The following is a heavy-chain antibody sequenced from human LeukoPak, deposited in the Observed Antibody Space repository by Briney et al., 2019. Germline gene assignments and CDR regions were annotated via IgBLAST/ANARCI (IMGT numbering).Heavy chain of an antibody. Sequence: GESLKISCKGSGYTFTSYWIGWVRQMPGKGLEWMGIIYPADSDTRYSPSFQGQVTISADKSITTAYLQWAGLKASDTAIYYCASYRGSSGRHFDYWGQGTLVTVSS. CDR3: ASYRGSSGRHFDY. V-gene: IGHV5-51*01. CDR1: GYTFTSYW. CDR2: IYPADSDT. D-gene: IGHD6-6*01. J-gene: IGHJ4*02.